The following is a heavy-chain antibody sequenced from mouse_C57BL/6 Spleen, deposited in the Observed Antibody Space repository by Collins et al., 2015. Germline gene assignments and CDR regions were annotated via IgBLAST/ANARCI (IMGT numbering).Heavy chain of an antibody. Sequence: EVKLVESGGGLVQPGGSLSLSCAASGFTFTDYYMSWVRQPPGKALEWLGFIRNKANGYTTEYSASVKGRFTISRDNSQSILYLQMNALRAEDSATYYCALSSYGYFDVWGTGTTVTVSS. CDR1: GFTFTDYY. V-gene: IGHV7-3*01. D-gene: IGHD1-1*01. CDR2: IRNKANGYTT. CDR3: ALSSYGYFDV. J-gene: IGHJ1*03.